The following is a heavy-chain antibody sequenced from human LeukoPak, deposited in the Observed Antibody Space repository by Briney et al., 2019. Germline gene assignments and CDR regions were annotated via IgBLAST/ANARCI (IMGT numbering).Heavy chain of an antibody. Sequence: NPSETLSLTCAVSGGSISSSNWWSWVRQPPGKGLEWIGEIYHSGSTNYNPSLRSRVTISVDKSKNQFSLKLSSVTAADTAVYYCASVYSSSPWYYYYMDVWGKGTTVTVSS. CDR1: GGSISSSNW. V-gene: IGHV4-4*02. D-gene: IGHD6-13*01. CDR3: ASVYSSSPWYYYYMDV. J-gene: IGHJ6*03. CDR2: IYHSGST.